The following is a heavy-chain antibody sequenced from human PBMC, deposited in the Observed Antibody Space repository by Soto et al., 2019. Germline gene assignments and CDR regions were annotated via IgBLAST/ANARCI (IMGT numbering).Heavy chain of an antibody. V-gene: IGHV3-30*18. CDR1: GFTFSTTG. CDR2: ISHDGGVK. CDR3: AKDLYGAAWYNYFPP. Sequence: QVHLVESEGGVVQPGRSLRLSCAASGFTFSTTGMHWVRQAPGKGLEWVAVISHDGGVKHYTDSVKGRFTISRDTSNNTVYLQMNSLRPEDTDMYHCAKDLYGAAWYNYFPPWRQGTLVTVSS. D-gene: IGHD3-10*01. J-gene: IGHJ5*02.